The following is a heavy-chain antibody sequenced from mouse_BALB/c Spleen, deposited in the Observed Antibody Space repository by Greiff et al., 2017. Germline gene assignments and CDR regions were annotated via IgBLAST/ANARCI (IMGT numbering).Heavy chain of an antibody. CDR3: TRDSSGYVGAMDY. V-gene: IGHV5-6-4*01. CDR1: GFTFSSYT. Sequence: EVKLMESGGGLVKPGGSLKLSCAASGFTFSSYTMSWVRQTPEKRLEWVATISSGGSYTYYPDSVKGRFTISRDNAKNTLYLQMSSLKSEDTAMYYCTRDSSGYVGAMDYWGQGTSVTVSS. CDR2: ISSGGSYT. J-gene: IGHJ4*01. D-gene: IGHD3-1*01.